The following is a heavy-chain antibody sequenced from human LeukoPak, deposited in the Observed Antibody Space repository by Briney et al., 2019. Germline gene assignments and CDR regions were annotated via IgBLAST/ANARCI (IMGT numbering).Heavy chain of an antibody. J-gene: IGHJ4*02. CDR1: GFTVSSNY. D-gene: IGHD4-11*01. CDR3: AKGKDYSNYVAAFDY. V-gene: IGHV3-23*01. Sequence: GGSLRLSCAASGFTVSSNYMNWVRQAPGKGLEWVSGISGSGGSTYYADSVKGRFTISRDNSKNTLYLQMNSLRAEDTAVYYCAKGKDYSNYVAAFDYWGQGTLVTISS. CDR2: ISGSGGST.